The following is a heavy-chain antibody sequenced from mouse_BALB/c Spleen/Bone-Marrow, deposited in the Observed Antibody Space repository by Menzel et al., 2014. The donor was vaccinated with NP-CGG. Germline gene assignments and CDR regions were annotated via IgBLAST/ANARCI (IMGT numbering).Heavy chain of an antibody. CDR3: ARGSYYEGAMDY. J-gene: IGHJ4*01. CDR2: IWAGGST. V-gene: IGHV2-9*02. Sequence: VKLVESGPGLVAPSQSLSITCTVSGLSLTSYGVHWVRQPPGKVLEWLGVIWAGGSTNYNSALMSRLSISKDNSKSQVFLKMNSLQTDGTAMYYCARGSYYEGAMDYWGQGTSVTVSS. D-gene: IGHD1-1*01. CDR1: GLSLTSYG.